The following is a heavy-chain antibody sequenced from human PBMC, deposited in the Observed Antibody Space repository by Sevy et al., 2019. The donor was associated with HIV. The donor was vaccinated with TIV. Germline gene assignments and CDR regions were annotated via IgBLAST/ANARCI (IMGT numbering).Heavy chain of an antibody. Sequence: GGSLRLSCAASGFTFSSYGMHWVRQAPGKGLERVAVISYDGSNKYYADSVKGRFTFSRDNSKNTLYLQMNSLRAEDTAVYYCTKGGYSSGWSHFDYWGQGTLVTVSS. CDR2: ISYDGSNK. J-gene: IGHJ4*02. V-gene: IGHV3-30*18. D-gene: IGHD6-19*01. CDR1: GFTFSSYG. CDR3: TKGGYSSGWSHFDY.